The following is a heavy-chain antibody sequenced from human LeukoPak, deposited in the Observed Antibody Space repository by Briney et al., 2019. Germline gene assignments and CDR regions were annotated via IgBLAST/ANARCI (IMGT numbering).Heavy chain of an antibody. V-gene: IGHV4-59*01. CDR2: IYYSGSD. CDR1: VDSISSYY. D-gene: IGHD6-19*01. J-gene: IGHJ4*02. CDR3: ARGNIAVAGLIDY. Sequence: PSETLSLTCTVSVDSISSYYWSWIRQPPGEGLEWIGYIYYSGSDNYNPSLKSRVTISVDTSKNQFYLKLSSVTAADTAEYYCARGNIAVAGLIDYWGQGTLVTVSS.